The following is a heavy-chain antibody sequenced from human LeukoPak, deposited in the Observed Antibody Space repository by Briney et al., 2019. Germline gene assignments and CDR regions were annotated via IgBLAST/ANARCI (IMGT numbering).Heavy chain of an antibody. CDR2: ISSSSSYI. V-gene: IGHV3-21*01. Sequence: GGSLRLSCAASGFTFSSYSMNWVRQAPGKGLEWVSSISSSSSYIYYADSVKGRFTISRDNAKNSLYLQMNSLRAEDTAVYYCARDPSEAYGDYGYYYYGMDVWGQGTTVTVSS. CDR3: ARDPSEAYGDYGYYYYGMDV. D-gene: IGHD4-17*01. J-gene: IGHJ6*02. CDR1: GFTFSSYS.